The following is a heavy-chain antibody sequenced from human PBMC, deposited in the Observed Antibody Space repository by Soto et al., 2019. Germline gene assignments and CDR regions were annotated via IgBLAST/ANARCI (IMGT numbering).Heavy chain of an antibody. V-gene: IGHV4-59*01. CDR3: ARARGYSYGTDY. D-gene: IGHD5-18*01. CDR1: GGSISNYY. J-gene: IGHJ4*02. Sequence: PSETLSLTCTVSGGSISNYYWSWIRQPPGKGLEWIGLVHYSGSTNYNPSLKSRVTISVDTSKNQFSLTLSSVTAADTAVYYCARARGYSYGTDYWGQGTLVTVSS. CDR2: VHYSGST.